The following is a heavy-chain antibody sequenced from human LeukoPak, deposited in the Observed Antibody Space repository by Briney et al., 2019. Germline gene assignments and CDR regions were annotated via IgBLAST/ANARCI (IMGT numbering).Heavy chain of an antibody. Sequence: GGSLRLSCAASGFTFSSYAMSWVRQAPGKGLEWVSAIGGGGGDTYYADSVKGRFTISRDNSKNTLYLQMGSLRAEDTAIYYCAKEAQYNYADCWGQGTLVTVSS. V-gene: IGHV3-23*01. CDR1: GFTFSSYA. J-gene: IGHJ4*02. D-gene: IGHD5-24*01. CDR3: AKEAQYNYADC. CDR2: IGGGGGDT.